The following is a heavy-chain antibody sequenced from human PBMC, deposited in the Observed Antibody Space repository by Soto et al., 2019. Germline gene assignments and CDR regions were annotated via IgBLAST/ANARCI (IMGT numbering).Heavy chain of an antibody. Sequence: QVQLQQWGAGLLKPSETLSLTCAVNGGFFSGYYWSWIRQPPGNGLEWIGEINHSGSTNYNPSLKSRVTISVDTSKNQFSLKLSSVTAADTAVYYCARGGDSSGFLSPVYFDYWGQGTLVTVSS. J-gene: IGHJ4*02. CDR2: INHSGST. V-gene: IGHV4-34*01. CDR3: ARGGDSSGFLSPVYFDY. D-gene: IGHD6-19*01. CDR1: GGFFSGYY.